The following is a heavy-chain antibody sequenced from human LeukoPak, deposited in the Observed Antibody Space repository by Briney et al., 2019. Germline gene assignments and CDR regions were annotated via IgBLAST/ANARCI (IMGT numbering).Heavy chain of an antibody. Sequence: ASMKLSCKASGFTFTGNYIHWLRQAPGQGLEWMGRINPDSGGTNYAQKFQGRVTMTRDTSISTAYMELSRLRSDDTAVFYCARDSSSFDLWGPGTLVTVSS. V-gene: IGHV1-2*02. CDR2: INPDSGGT. CDR1: GFTFTGNY. J-gene: IGHJ2*01. D-gene: IGHD6-19*01. CDR3: ARDSSSFDL.